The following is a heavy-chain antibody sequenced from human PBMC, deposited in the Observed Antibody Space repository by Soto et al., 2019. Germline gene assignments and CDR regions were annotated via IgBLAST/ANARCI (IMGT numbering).Heavy chain of an antibody. J-gene: IGHJ6*02. CDR2: IIPIFGTA. Sequence: QVPLVQSGAEVKKPGSSVKVSCKASGGTFSSYAISWVRQAPGQGLEWMGGIIPIFGTANYAQKFQGRVTITADESTSTAYMELSSLRSEDTAVYYCARANIVVVPAAMRGPPVNYYYGMDVWGQGTTVTVSS. V-gene: IGHV1-69*01. CDR1: GGTFSSYA. D-gene: IGHD2-2*01. CDR3: ARANIVVVPAAMRGPPVNYYYGMDV.